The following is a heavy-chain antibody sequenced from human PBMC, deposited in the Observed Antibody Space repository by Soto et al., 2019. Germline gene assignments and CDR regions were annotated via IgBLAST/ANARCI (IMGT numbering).Heavy chain of an antibody. D-gene: IGHD3-3*01. J-gene: IGHJ5*02. CDR3: ARSQGITTFNWFDP. V-gene: IGHV4-39*02. CDR1: GASISNNGDY. CDR2: IHHGGAT. Sequence: QLQLQASGPGLVKTSETLSLTCTVAGASISNNGDYWGWIRQPPGKVLEWLASIHHGGATYYNPSPYARVTISVDTTRKHFSLRLPSVTAADTAYYYCARSQGITTFNWFDPWGQGTLVTVSS.